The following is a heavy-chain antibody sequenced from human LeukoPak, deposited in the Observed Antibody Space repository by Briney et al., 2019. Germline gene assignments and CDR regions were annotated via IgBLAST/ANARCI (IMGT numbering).Heavy chain of an antibody. CDR1: GYTFTTFW. J-gene: IGHJ4*02. V-gene: IGHV5-51*01. CDR2: IYPGDSDT. D-gene: IGHD1-26*01. CDR3: ARNPGVYSGSYGTFDY. Sequence: GESLKISCKVSGYTFTTFWIGWVRQMPGKGLEWMGIIYPGDSDTRYSPSFQGQVTISADKSISTAYLQWSSLKASDTAMYYCARNPGVYSGSYGTFDYWGQGTLVTVSS.